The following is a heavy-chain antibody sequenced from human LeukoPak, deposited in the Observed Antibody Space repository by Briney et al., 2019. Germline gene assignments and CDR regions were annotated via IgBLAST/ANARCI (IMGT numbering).Heavy chain of an antibody. CDR1: GGSFSGYY. Sequence: SETLSLTCAVYGGSFSGYYWSWIRQPPGKGLEWIGEINHSGSTNYNPSLKSRVTISVDTSKNQFSLKLSSVTAADTAVYYCARGELGYFQHWGQGTLVTVSS. J-gene: IGHJ1*01. CDR2: INHSGST. V-gene: IGHV4-34*01. D-gene: IGHD1-26*01. CDR3: ARGELGYFQH.